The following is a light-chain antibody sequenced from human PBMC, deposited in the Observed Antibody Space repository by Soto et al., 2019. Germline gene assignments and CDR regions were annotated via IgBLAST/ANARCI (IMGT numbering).Light chain of an antibody. CDR1: SSDVGAYNY. CDR2: EVS. CDR3: FSFTTDWTHV. V-gene: IGLV2-14*01. Sequence: QSALTQPASVSGSPGQSITISCTGTSSDVGAYNYVSWFQQHLGKAPTLIISEVSNRPSGVSNRFSGSKSGNAASLTISGLQAEDEADYFCFSFTTDWTHVFGTGTKVTVL. J-gene: IGLJ1*01.